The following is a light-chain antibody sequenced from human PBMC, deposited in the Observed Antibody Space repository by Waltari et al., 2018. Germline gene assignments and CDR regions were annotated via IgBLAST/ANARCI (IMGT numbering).Light chain of an antibody. CDR3: QQYKDWPRA. V-gene: IGKV3D-15*01. J-gene: IGKJ1*01. CDR2: GAS. CDR1: QSVTTN. Sequence: EIVMTQSPATLSVSPGEGATLACRASQSVTTNLAWYQQRPGHAPSLLIYGASTRATGIPARFSGSGSGTEFTLAMSSLQSEDFAVYYCQQYKDWPRAFGQGTKVEIK.